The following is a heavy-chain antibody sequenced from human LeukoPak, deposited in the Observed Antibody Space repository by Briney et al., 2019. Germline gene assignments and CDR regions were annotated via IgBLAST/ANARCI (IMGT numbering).Heavy chain of an antibody. V-gene: IGHV4-39*07. CDR3: ARVGPNWYFDL. D-gene: IGHD1-26*01. CDR1: GGSISSSSYY. Sequence: PSETLSLTCTVSGGSISSSSYYWGWIRQPPGKGLEWIGSIYYSGSTYYNPSLKSRVTISVDTSKNQFSLKLSSVTAADTAVYYCARVGPNWYFDLWGRGTLVTVSS. J-gene: IGHJ2*01. CDR2: IYYSGST.